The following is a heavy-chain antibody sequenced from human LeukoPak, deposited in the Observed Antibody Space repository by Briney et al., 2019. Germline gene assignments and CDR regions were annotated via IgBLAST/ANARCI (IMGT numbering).Heavy chain of an antibody. J-gene: IGHJ4*02. CDR3: ARYPYCSSTSCSFDY. CDR1: GYTFTSYA. V-gene: IGHV1-3*01. D-gene: IGHD2-2*01. CDR2: INAGNGNT. Sequence: ASVKVSCKASGYTFTSYAMHWVRQAPGQRLEWMGWINAGNGNTKYSQKFQGRVTITRDTSASTAYMELRSLRSDDTAVYYCARYPYCSSTSCSFDYWGQGTLVTVSS.